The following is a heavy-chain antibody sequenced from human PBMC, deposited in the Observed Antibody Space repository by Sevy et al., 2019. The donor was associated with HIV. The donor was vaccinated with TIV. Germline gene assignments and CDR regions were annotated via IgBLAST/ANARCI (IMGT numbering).Heavy chain of an antibody. CDR3: ARGGELRSKTFFDY. Sequence: SETLSPTCTVSGGSISSYYWSWIRQPPGKGLEWIGYIYYSGSTNYNPSLKSRVTISVDTSKNQFSLKLSSVTAADTAVYYCARGGELRSKTFFDYWGQGTLVTVSS. CDR1: GGSISSYY. CDR2: IYYSGST. D-gene: IGHD1-7*01. V-gene: IGHV4-59*01. J-gene: IGHJ4*02.